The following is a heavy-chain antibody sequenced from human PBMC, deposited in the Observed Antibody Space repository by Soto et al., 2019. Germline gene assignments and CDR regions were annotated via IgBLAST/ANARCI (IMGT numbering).Heavy chain of an antibody. Sequence: GGSLRLSCAPSGFTFSSYAMSWVRQAPGKGLEWVSAISGSGGSTYYADSVKGRFTISRDNSKNTLYLQMNSLRAEDTAVYYCAKGPYSSMYSSGWYGPWGQGTLVTVSS. J-gene: IGHJ5*02. CDR2: ISGSGGST. V-gene: IGHV3-23*01. D-gene: IGHD6-19*01. CDR3: AKGPYSSMYSSGWYGP. CDR1: GFTFSSYA.